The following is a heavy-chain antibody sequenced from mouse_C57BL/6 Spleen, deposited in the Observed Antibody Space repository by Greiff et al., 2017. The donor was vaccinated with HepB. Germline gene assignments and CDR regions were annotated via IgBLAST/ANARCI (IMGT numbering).Heavy chain of an antibody. V-gene: IGHV1-26*01. CDR2: INPNNGGT. J-gene: IGHJ2*01. CDR3: ARMYLFDY. CDR1: GYTFTDYY. D-gene: IGHD5-1*01. Sequence: EVQLQQSGPELVKPGASVKISCKASGYTFTDYYMNWVKQSHGKSLEWIGDINPNNGGTSYNQKFKGKATLTVDKSSSTAYMELRSLTSEDSAVYYCARMYLFDYWGQGTTLTVSS.